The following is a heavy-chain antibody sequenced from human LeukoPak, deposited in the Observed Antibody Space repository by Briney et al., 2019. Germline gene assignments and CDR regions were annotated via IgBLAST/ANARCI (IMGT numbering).Heavy chain of an antibody. CDR1: GGSISSSSYY. CDR2: IYYSGST. V-gene: IGHV4-39*07. J-gene: IGHJ5*02. CDR3: ARDENGYVWGSFRA. D-gene: IGHD3-16*02. Sequence: PSETLSLTCTESGGSISSSSYYWGWIRQPPGKGLEWIGNIYYSGSTYYNPSLESRVTMSLDTSKNQFSLKLSSVTAADTAVYYCARDENGYVWGSFRAWGQGTLVTVSS.